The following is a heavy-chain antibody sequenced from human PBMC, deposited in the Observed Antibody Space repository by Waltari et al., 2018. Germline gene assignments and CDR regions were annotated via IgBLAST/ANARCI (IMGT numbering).Heavy chain of an antibody. V-gene: IGHV3-33*01. Sequence: QVQLVESGGGVVQPGKSLKLSCVASGFSFSSYGMHWVRQAPGKGLEWVAVVWYDGSNQYYADSVKGRVTISRDNSKNTLYLQLNSLRAEDTAVYYCTRDISGRTAFDIWGQGTMVTVSS. CDR2: VWYDGSNQ. CDR3: TRDISGRTAFDI. J-gene: IGHJ3*02. D-gene: IGHD3-10*01. CDR1: GFSFSSYG.